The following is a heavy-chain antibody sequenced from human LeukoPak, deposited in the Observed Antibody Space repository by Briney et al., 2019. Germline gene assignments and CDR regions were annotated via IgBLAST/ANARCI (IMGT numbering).Heavy chain of an antibody. CDR2: INHSGST. V-gene: IGHV4-39*07. J-gene: IGHJ5*02. D-gene: IGHD3-3*01. CDR1: GGSISSSRSY. Sequence: SETLSLTCSVSGGSISSSRSYWGWIRQPPGKGLEWIGEINHSGSTNYNPSLKSRVTISVDTSKNQFSLKLSSVTAADTAVYYCARASYYDFWSGYRSYNWFDPWGQGTLVTVSS. CDR3: ARASYYDFWSGYRSYNWFDP.